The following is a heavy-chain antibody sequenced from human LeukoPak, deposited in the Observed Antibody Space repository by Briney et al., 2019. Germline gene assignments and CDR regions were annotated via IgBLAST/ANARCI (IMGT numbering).Heavy chain of an antibody. CDR3: AKDSSSSSWIAFDY. CDR2: ISWNSGSI. J-gene: IGHJ4*02. CDR1: GFTFEDYA. D-gene: IGHD6-13*01. V-gene: IGHV3-9*01. Sequence: GGSLRLSCAASGFTFEDYAMHWVRQAPGKGLEWVSGISWNSGSIGYADSVKGRFTISRDNAKNSLYLQMNSLRAEDTALYYCAKDSSSSSWIAFDYWGQGTLVTVSS.